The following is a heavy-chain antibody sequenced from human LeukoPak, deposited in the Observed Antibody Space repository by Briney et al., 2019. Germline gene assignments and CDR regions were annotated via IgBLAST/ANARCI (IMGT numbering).Heavy chain of an antibody. CDR3: ARTLSSGYPDYFYYMDV. CDR2: IYYSGST. J-gene: IGHJ6*03. CDR1: GGSISSSSYY. D-gene: IGHD3-22*01. V-gene: IGHV4-39*07. Sequence: SETLSLTCTVSGGSISSSSYYWGWIRQPPGKGLEWIGSIYYSGSTYYNPSLKSRVTISVDTSKKQFSLKLSSVTAADTAVYYCARTLSSGYPDYFYYMDVWGNGATVTVSS.